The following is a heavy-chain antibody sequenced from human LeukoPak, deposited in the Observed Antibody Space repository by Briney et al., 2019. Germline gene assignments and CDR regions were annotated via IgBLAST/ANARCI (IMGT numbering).Heavy chain of an antibody. CDR1: GFTFSSYA. Sequence: GGSLRLSCAASGFTFSSYAMSWVRQAPGKGLGWVSAISGSGGSTYYADSVKGRFTISRDNSKNTLYLQMNSLRAEDTAVYYCAKDRSYLRDFDYWGQGTLVTVSS. CDR3: AKDRSYLRDFDY. D-gene: IGHD2-15*01. V-gene: IGHV3-23*01. J-gene: IGHJ4*02. CDR2: ISGSGGST.